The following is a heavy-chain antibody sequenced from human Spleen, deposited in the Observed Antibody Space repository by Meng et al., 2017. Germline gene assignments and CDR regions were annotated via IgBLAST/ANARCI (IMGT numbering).Heavy chain of an antibody. Sequence: VQLGVLGGGSVMLGVSVTLACVASGLSFTGAWISWVRQAPGKGLEWVGRIKRNSDGGTIDYAAPVKGRFTISRDDSKHTLYLQMDSLITEDTAVYFCATGAAAADHWGQGTLVTVSS. CDR3: ATGAAAADH. D-gene: IGHD6-13*01. CDR1: GLSFTGAW. V-gene: IGHV3-15*01. CDR2: IKRNSDGGTI. J-gene: IGHJ4*02.